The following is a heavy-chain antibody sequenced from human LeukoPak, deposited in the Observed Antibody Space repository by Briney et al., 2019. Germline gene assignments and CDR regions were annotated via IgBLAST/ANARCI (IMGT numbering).Heavy chain of an antibody. J-gene: IGHJ6*03. V-gene: IGHV4-39*07. D-gene: IGHD3-3*01. CDR2: IYYSGST. CDR1: GGSISSSSYY. Sequence: SETLSLTCTVSGGSISSSSYYWGWIRQPPGKGLEWIGGIYYSGSTYYNPSLKSRVTISVDTSKNQFSLKLSSVTAADTAVYYCARERTQYYDFWSGYFGDYYYYMDVWGKGTTVTVSS. CDR3: ARERTQYYDFWSGYFGDYYYYMDV.